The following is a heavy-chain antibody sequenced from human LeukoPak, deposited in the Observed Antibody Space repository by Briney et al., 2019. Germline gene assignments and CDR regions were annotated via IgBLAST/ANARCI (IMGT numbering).Heavy chain of an antibody. CDR3: ARENSGSTGDFDY. CDR2: INPNSGGT. Sequence: ASVTVSCKVSGYTLTELSMHWVRQAPGQGLEWMGRINPNSGGTNYAQKFQGRVTMTRDTSISTAYMELSRLRSDDTAVYYCARENSGSTGDFDYWGQGTLVTVSS. D-gene: IGHD3-10*01. J-gene: IGHJ4*02. V-gene: IGHV1-2*06. CDR1: GYTLTELS.